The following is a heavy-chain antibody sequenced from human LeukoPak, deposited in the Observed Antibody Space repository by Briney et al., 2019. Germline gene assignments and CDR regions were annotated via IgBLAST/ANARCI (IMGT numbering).Heavy chain of an antibody. Sequence: GGSLRLSCAASGFTVSSNYMSWVRQAPGKGLEWVSVIYSGGSTYYADSVKGRFTISRDNSKNTLYLQMNSLRAEDTAVYYCARALLNFDYSNYDRYYYYMDVWGKGTTVTVSS. CDR3: ARALLNFDYSNYDRYYYYMDV. V-gene: IGHV3-66*02. J-gene: IGHJ6*03. D-gene: IGHD4-11*01. CDR1: GFTVSSNY. CDR2: IYSGGST.